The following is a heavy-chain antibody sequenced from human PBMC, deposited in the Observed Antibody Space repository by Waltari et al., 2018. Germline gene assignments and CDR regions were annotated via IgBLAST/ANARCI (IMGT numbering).Heavy chain of an antibody. D-gene: IGHD4-17*01. CDR1: GGSISSSSYY. CDR3: ARGPDYGDYYDAFDI. Sequence: QLQLQESGPGLVKPSETLSLTCTVSGGSISSSSYYWGWIRQPPGKGLEWIGSIYYSGSTYYNPSLKSRVTISVDTSKNQFSLKLSSVTAADTAVYYCARGPDYGDYYDAFDIWGQGTMVTVSS. V-gene: IGHV4-39*07. J-gene: IGHJ3*02. CDR2: IYYSGST.